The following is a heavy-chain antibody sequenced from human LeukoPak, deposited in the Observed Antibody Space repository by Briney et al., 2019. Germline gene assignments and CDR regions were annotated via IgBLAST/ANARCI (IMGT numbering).Heavy chain of an antibody. CDR1: GFTFSSYS. J-gene: IGHJ4*02. V-gene: IGHV3-64D*06. CDR2: ISSNGGST. D-gene: IGHD3-9*01. CDR3: VKDYDILTGYFDY. Sequence: GGSLRLSCAASGFTFSSYSMHWVRQAPGKGLEYVSAISSNGGSTYYADSVKGRFTISRDNSKNTLYLQMSSLRAEDTAVYYCVKDYDILTGYFDYWGQGTLVTVSS.